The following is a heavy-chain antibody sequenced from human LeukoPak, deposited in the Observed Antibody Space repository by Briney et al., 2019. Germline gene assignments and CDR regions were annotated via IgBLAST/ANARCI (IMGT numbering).Heavy chain of an antibody. J-gene: IGHJ4*02. V-gene: IGHV1-2*02. CDR1: GYTFTGYY. D-gene: IGHD3-22*01. CDR2: INPNSGGT. CDR3: ARIFFYDSSLGY. Sequence: VASVKVSCKASGYTFTGYYMHWVRQAPGQGLEWMGWINPNSGGTNYAQKFQGRVTMTRDTSISTAYMELSRLRSDDTAVYYCARIFFYDSSLGYWGQGTLVTVSS.